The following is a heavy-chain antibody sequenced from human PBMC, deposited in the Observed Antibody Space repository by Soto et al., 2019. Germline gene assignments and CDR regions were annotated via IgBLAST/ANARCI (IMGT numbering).Heavy chain of an antibody. J-gene: IGHJ6*02. CDR1: GYTFTGYY. D-gene: IGHD6-19*01. Sequence: GASVKVSCKASGYTFTGYYMHWVRQAPGQGLEWMGWINPNSGGTNYAQKFQGRVTMTRDTSISTAYMELSRLRSDDTAVYYCARELYSSGKYYYYCGMDVWGQGTTVTVSS. V-gene: IGHV1-2*02. CDR2: INPNSGGT. CDR3: ARELYSSGKYYYYCGMDV.